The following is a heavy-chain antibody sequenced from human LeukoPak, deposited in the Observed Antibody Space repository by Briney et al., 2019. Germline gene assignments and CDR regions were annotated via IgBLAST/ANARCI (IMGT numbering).Heavy chain of an antibody. CDR3: ARHLLGYIDGPVPYYIDY. J-gene: IGHJ4*02. D-gene: IGHD5-18*01. V-gene: IGHV4-39*01. CDR2: IYYSGST. Sequence: PSETLSLTCTVSGGSISSSSYYWGWIRQPPGKGLEWIGSIYYSGSTYYNPSLKSRVTISVDTSKKQFSLKLTSVTAADTVEYYCARHLLGYIDGPVPYYIDYWGQGILVAVSS. CDR1: GGSISSSSYY.